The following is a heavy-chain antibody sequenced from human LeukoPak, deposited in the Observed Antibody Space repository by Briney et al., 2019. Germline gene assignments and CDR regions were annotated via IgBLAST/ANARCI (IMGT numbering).Heavy chain of an antibody. D-gene: IGHD6-19*01. CDR3: ARVSSGWPFDY. Sequence: SETLSLTCTVSGYSISSGYYWGWIRQPPGKGLAWIGSIYHSGSTYYNPSLKSRVTISVDTSKNQFSLKLSSVTAADTAVYYCARVSSGWPFDYWGQGTLVTVSS. CDR1: GYSISSGYY. V-gene: IGHV4-38-2*02. CDR2: IYHSGST. J-gene: IGHJ4*02.